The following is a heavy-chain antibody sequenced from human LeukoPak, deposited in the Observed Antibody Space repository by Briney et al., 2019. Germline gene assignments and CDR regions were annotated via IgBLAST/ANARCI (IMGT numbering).Heavy chain of an antibody. V-gene: IGHV3-23*01. D-gene: IGHD3-10*01. CDR1: GFTFSSYD. J-gene: IGHJ4*02. CDR2: ISGSGGVT. CDR3: AKLVYGSGDY. Sequence: GGSLRLSCAASGFTFSSYDMSWVRQAPGKGLEWVSVISGSGGVTYYADSVKGRFTISRDNSKNTLYLQMNSLRADDTAVYYCAKLVYGSGDYWGQGTLVTVSS.